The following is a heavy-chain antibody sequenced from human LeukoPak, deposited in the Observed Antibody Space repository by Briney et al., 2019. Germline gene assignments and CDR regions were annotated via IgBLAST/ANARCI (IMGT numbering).Heavy chain of an antibody. CDR1: GYTFTSYG. D-gene: IGHD6-19*01. CDR2: ISAYNGNT. Sequence: ASVKVSCKASGYTFTSYGISWVRQAPGQGLEWMGWISAYNGNTNYAQKLQGRVTMTTDTSTSTAYMELRSLRSDDTAVYFCARDGGRVAGTRGGDAFDIWGQGTMVTVSS. V-gene: IGHV1-18*01. J-gene: IGHJ3*02. CDR3: ARDGGRVAGTRGGDAFDI.